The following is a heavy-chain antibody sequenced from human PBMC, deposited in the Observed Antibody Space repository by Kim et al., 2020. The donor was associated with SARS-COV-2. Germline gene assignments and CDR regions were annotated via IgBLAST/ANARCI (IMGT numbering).Heavy chain of an antibody. CDR1: GGSFSGYY. CDR3: ARGRSWSSGWPIY. D-gene: IGHD6-19*01. J-gene: IGHJ4*02. V-gene: IGHV4-34*01. CDR2: INHSGST. Sequence: SETLSLTCAVYGGSFSGYYWSWIRQPPGKGLEWIGEINHSGSTNYNPSLKSRVTISVDTSKNQFSLKLSSVTAADTAVYYCARGRSWSSGWPIYWGQGTLVTVSS.